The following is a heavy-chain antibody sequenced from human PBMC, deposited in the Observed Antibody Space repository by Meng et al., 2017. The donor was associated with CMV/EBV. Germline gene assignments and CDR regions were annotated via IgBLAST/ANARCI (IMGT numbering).Heavy chain of an antibody. CDR3: ARSGYCSSTSCYEGWFDP. CDR2: ISYDGSNK. J-gene: IGHJ5*02. CDR1: GFTFSSYA. V-gene: IGHV3-30*04. D-gene: IGHD2-2*01. Sequence: GGSLRLSCAASGFTFSSYAMHWVRQDPGKGLEWVAVISYDGSNKYYADSVKGRFTISRDNSKNTLYLQMNSLRAEDTAVYYCARSGYCSSTSCYEGWFDPWGQGTLVTVSS.